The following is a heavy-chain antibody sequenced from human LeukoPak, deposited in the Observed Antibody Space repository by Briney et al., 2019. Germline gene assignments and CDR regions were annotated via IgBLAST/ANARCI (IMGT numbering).Heavy chain of an antibody. J-gene: IGHJ3*02. D-gene: IGHD3-16*01. V-gene: IGHV3-21*04. Sequence: GGSLRLSCVVSGFTISSHSMNWVRQAPGKGLEWVSSISENSKDAFYVDSVKGRFTISRDNSKNTLYLQMNSLRAEDTAVYYCARVGYYANDAFDIWGQGTMVTVSS. CDR3: ARVGYYANDAFDI. CDR2: ISENSKDA. CDR1: GFTISSHS.